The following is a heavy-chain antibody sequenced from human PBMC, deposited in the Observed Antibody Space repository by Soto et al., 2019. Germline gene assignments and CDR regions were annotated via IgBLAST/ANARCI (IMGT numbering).Heavy chain of an antibody. J-gene: IGHJ6*03. D-gene: IGHD3-9*01. CDR1: GFTFDDYG. V-gene: IGHV3-20*01. CDR3: ARNRILRYFDFGASYYYYYYMDV. CDR2: INWNGGST. Sequence: GGSLRLSCAASGFTFDDYGMSWVRQAPGKGLEWVSGINWNGGSTGYADSVKGRFTISRDNAKNSLYLQMNSLRAEDTALYHCARNRILRYFDFGASYYYYYYMDVWGKGTTVTVSS.